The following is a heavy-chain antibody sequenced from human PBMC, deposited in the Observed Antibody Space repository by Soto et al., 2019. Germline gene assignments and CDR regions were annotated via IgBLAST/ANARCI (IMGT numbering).Heavy chain of an antibody. J-gene: IGHJ4*02. Sequence: SETLSLTCAVYGGSFSGYYWSWIRQPPGKGLEWIGEINHSGSTNYNPSLKSRVTISVDTSKNQFSLKLSSVTAADTAVCYCAREREGEGTTFNYFDYWGQGTLVTVSS. V-gene: IGHV4-34*01. CDR2: INHSGST. D-gene: IGHD1-7*01. CDR1: GGSFSGYY. CDR3: AREREGEGTTFNYFDY.